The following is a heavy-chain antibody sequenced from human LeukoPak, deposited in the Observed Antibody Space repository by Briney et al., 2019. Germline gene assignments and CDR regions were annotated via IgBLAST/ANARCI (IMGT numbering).Heavy chain of an antibody. D-gene: IGHD1-26*01. V-gene: IGHV3-48*02. CDR2: INNYGGTI. Sequence: GGSLRLSCVASGFTFSNCIMNWVRQAPGKGLEWVSYINNYGGTIYYADSVKGRFTISRDNAKNSLFLQMNSLRDEDTAVYYCATGLVGATNYWGQGALVTVSS. J-gene: IGHJ4*02. CDR1: GFTFSNCI. CDR3: ATGLVGATNY.